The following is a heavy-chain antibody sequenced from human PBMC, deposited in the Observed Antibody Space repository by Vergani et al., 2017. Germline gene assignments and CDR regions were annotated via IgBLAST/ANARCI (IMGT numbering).Heavy chain of an antibody. CDR2: INPSGGHT. J-gene: IGHJ4*02. CDR3: ARGDYGFLTGYRY. D-gene: IGHD3-9*01. CDR1: GYTFSNYY. V-gene: IGHV1-46*03. Sequence: QVQVVQSGAEVKKSGASVKVSCKTSGYTFSNYYMHWVRQAPGQGLEWMGIINPSGGHTNYAQKFQGRVTMTRDTSTSTVYMELSSLRSDDTAIYYCARGDYGFLTGYRYWGQGTLVTVSA.